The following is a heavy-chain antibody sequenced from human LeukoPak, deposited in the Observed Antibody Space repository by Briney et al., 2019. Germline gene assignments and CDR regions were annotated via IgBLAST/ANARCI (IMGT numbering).Heavy chain of an antibody. D-gene: IGHD3-10*01. CDR2: ISWNSGSI. Sequence: GRSLRLSCAASGFTFDDYAMHWVRQAPGKGLEWVSGISWNSGSIGYADSVKGRFTISRDNAKNSLYLQMNSLRAEDTALYYCAKAWGVVLGGMDVWGQGTTVTDSS. V-gene: IGHV3-9*01. J-gene: IGHJ6*02. CDR1: GFTFDDYA. CDR3: AKAWGVVLGGMDV.